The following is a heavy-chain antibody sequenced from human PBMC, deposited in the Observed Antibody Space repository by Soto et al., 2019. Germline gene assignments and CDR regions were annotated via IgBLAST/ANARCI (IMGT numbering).Heavy chain of an antibody. CDR1: GLTFSSYS. J-gene: IGHJ4*02. CDR2: ITSSSSYI. D-gene: IGHD6-19*01. V-gene: IGHV3-21*01. CDR3: SRDLGSSGWYLYFDY. Sequence: PGESLRLSCASSGLTFSSYSRNWVRQTPGKGLEWVSSITSSSSYIYYADSVKGRLTISRDNAKNSLYLQMNSLRAEDTAVYYCSRDLGSSGWYLYFDYWGQGTLVTVSS.